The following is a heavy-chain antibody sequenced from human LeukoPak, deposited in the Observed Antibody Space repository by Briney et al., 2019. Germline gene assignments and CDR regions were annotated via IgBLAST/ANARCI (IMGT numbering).Heavy chain of an antibody. D-gene: IGHD3-9*01. CDR2: INHSGTT. J-gene: IGHJ5*02. V-gene: IGHV4-34*01. CDR3: FFFKQKTAYEILTA. CDR1: GASFSAYN. Sequence: SETRSSTCAVDGASFSAYNWSWTHHHPGKGLNWRGEINHSGTTNYNPSLKSRVTISVDTSKNQFSLKLSSVTAADTAVYYFFFFKQKTAYEILTAWGQGTLVTVSS.